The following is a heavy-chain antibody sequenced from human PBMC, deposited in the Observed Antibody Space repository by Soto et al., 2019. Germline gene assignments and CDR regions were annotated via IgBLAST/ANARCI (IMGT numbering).Heavy chain of an antibody. J-gene: IGHJ3*02. V-gene: IGHV3-21*01. Sequence: TGGYLRLSCAASGFIFSSYSMNWVRQAPGKGLEWVSSISSSSSYIYYADSVKGRFTISRDNAKNSLYLQMNSQRAEDTAVFYFARADFGREYSGYDTDAFDIWGQGTMVT. CDR2: ISSSSSYI. D-gene: IGHD5-12*01. CDR1: GFIFSSYS. CDR3: ARADFGREYSGYDTDAFDI.